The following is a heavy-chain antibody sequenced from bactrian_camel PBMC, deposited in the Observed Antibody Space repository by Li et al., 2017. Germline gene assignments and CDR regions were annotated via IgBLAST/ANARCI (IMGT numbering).Heavy chain of an antibody. Sequence: HVQLVESGGGSVQVGGSLTLSCVASGYTVRRTCMAWFRQAPGKEREGFATINGYGFTTYTDSVKGRFTISRDNAKNTLYLQINSLKPDDTAMYYCAAASGGGDCVSQRFTERIYTYWGQGTQVTVS. J-gene: IGHJ4*01. D-gene: IGHD4*01. V-gene: IGHV3S53*01. CDR1: GYTVRRTC. CDR3: AAASGGGDCVSQRFTERIYTY. CDR2: INGYGFT.